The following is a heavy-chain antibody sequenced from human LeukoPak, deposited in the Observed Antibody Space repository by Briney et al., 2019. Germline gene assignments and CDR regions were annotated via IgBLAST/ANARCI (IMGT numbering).Heavy chain of an antibody. J-gene: IGHJ4*02. Sequence: GGSLRLSCAASGFTFTSYSMNWVRQAPGKGLEWVSTISGGGGSTYYADSVKGRFTISRDNSKNTLYLQVNSLRAEDTDVYYCAKGGKWDVTPFDYWGQGTLVTVSS. CDR3: AKGGKWDVTPFDY. CDR2: ISGGGGST. D-gene: IGHD1-26*01. V-gene: IGHV3-23*01. CDR1: GFTFTSYS.